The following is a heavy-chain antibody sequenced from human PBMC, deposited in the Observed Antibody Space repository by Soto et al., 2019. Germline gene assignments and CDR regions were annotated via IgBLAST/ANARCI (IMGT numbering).Heavy chain of an antibody. CDR2: VYYRGSI. V-gene: IGHV4-30-4*01. D-gene: IGHD2-21*01. CDR3: ARVRLTPNWLDS. J-gene: IGHJ5*01. Sequence: SETLSLTCTVSGGSISSADHYWGWIRQSPGKGLELIGYVYYRGSIYYKPSLESRVTISIDTSKNQFSLKLTSVTAADTAMYFWARVRLTPNWLDSWGPGTQVRVSS. CDR1: GGSISSADHY.